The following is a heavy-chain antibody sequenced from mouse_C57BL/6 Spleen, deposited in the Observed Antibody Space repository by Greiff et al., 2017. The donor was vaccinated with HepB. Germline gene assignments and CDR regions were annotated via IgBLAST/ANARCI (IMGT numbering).Heavy chain of an antibody. CDR1: GYTFTSYW. V-gene: IGHV1-50*01. Sequence: QVQLQQPGAELVKPGASVKLSCKASGYTFTSYWMQWVNQRPGQGLEWIGEIDPSDSYTNYNQKFKGKATLTVDTSSSTAYMQLSSLTSEDSAVYYCARRGYYDVWYFDVWGTGTTVTVSS. J-gene: IGHJ1*03. D-gene: IGHD1-1*01. CDR2: IDPSDSYT. CDR3: ARRGYYDVWYFDV.